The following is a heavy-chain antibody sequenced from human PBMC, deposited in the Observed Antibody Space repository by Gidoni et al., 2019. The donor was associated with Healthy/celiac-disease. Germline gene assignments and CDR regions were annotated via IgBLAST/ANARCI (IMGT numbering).Heavy chain of an antibody. D-gene: IGHD2-21*02. CDR3: ARVHIVVVTYFDY. CDR2: IYYSGST. J-gene: IGHJ4*02. Sequence: QLQLHESGPGLVKPSETLSLTFTVSGCSISSSSYYWGWIRQPPGKGLEWIGSIYYSGSTYYNPYIKSRGTISGDTSKNQFYLKLSSVTAADTAVYYCARVHIVVVTYFDYWGQGTLVTVSS. CDR1: GCSISSSSYY. V-gene: IGHV4-39*01.